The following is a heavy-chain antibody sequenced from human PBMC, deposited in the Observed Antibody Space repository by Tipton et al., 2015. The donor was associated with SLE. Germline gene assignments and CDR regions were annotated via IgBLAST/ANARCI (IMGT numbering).Heavy chain of an antibody. CDR2: INYSGTTI. Sequence: SLRLSCAASGFTFSDYYMAWIRQAPGKGLEWVAYINYSGTTIYYADSVKGRFTISRDNARNSLYLQLNTLRTEDTAVYYCAREKLGFRAHYFDFWGQGTLVTVSS. CDR1: GFTFSDYY. D-gene: IGHD2-15*01. J-gene: IGHJ4*02. CDR3: AREKLGFRAHYFDF. V-gene: IGHV3-11*04.